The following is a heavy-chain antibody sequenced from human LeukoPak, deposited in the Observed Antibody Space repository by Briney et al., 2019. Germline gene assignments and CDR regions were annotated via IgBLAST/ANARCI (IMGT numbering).Heavy chain of an antibody. J-gene: IGHJ3*02. D-gene: IGHD2-15*01. V-gene: IGHV3-23*01. Sequence: GALRLSLAGSGFTFSSSAMSWVRQAPGKGLEWVSAISGSGGSTYYADSVKGRFTISRDNSKNTLYLQMNSLRAEDTAVYYCAKGLVVADAFDIWGQGTMVTVSS. CDR1: GFTFSSSA. CDR3: AKGLVVADAFDI. CDR2: ISGSGGST.